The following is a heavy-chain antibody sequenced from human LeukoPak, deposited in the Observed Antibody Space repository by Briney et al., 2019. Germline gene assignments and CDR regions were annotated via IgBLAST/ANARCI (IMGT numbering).Heavy chain of an antibody. CDR3: ARRYGSGRRPHWFDP. V-gene: IGHV4-34*01. CDR1: GGSFSGYY. D-gene: IGHD3-10*01. J-gene: IGHJ5*02. Sequence: PSETLSLTCAVYGGSFSGYYWSWIRQPPGKGLEWIGEINHSGSTNYNPSLKSRVTISVDTSKNQFSLKLSSVTAADTAVYYCARRYGSGRRPHWFDPWGQGTLVTVSS. CDR2: INHSGST.